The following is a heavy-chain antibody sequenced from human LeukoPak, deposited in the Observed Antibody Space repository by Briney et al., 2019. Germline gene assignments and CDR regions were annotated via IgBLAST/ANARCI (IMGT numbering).Heavy chain of an antibody. V-gene: IGHV1-18*01. CDR3: ARDTSPMVSPFDC. CDR2: ISDYNGDK. D-gene: IGHD5-18*01. CDR1: GYTFNSHG. J-gene: IGHJ4*02. Sequence: ASVTVSCTASGYTFNSHGISWVRQPPGQGLEWMGSISDYNGDKDFAQNFQGRLTMTTDTSTSTAYMELRSLRSDDTAVYYYARDTSPMVSPFDCWGQGTLVTVSS.